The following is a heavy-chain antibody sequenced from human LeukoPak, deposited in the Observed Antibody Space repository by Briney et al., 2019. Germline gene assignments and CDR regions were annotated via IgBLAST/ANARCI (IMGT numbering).Heavy chain of an antibody. D-gene: IGHD4-17*01. J-gene: IGHJ3*02. CDR1: GSTFSRYS. CDR3: ARDRLIYGDYGDAFDI. CDR2: ISSSSSYI. Sequence: PGGSLRLSCAASGSTFSRYSMNWVRQAPGKGLEWVSSISSSSSYIYYADSVKGRFTISRDNAKTSLYLQMNSLRAEDTAVYYCARDRLIYGDYGDAFDIWGQGTMVTVSS. V-gene: IGHV3-21*01.